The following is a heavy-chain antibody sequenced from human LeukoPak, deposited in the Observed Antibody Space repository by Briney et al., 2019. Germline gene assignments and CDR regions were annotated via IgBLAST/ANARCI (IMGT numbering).Heavy chain of an antibody. CDR2: IYYSGST. Sequence: SETLSLTCAVYGGSFSGYYWGWIRQPPGKGLEWIGSIYYSGSTYYNPSLKSRVTISVDTSKNQFSLKLSSVTAADTAVYYCARDSSIAARAKRINWFDPWGQGTLVTVSS. V-gene: IGHV4-34*01. D-gene: IGHD6-6*01. J-gene: IGHJ5*02. CDR3: ARDSSIAARAKRINWFDP. CDR1: GGSFSGYY.